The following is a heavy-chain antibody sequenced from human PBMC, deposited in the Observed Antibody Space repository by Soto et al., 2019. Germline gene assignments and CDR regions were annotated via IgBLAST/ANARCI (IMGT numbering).Heavy chain of an antibody. V-gene: IGHV4-30-2*01. CDR3: ARGEVYYYYGMDV. CDR2: IYHSGST. CDR1: GGSISSGGYS. J-gene: IGHJ6*02. Sequence: SETLSLTCAVSGGSISSGGYSWSWIRQPPGKGLEWIGYIYHSGSTYYNPSLKRRVTISVDRSKNQFSLKLGSVTAADTAVYYCARGEVYYYYGMDVWGQGTTVTVSS.